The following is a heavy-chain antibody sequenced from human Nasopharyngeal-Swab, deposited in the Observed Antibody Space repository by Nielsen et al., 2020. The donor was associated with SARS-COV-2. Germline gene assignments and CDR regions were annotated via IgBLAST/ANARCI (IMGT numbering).Heavy chain of an antibody. CDR1: GGSISSGGYS. Sequence: SETLSLTCAVSGGSISSGGYSWSWIRQPPGKGLEWIGYIYHSGSTYYNPSLKSRVTISVDRSKNQFSLKLSSVTAADTAVYYCARGGSSSWYYYYYSMDVWGQGTTVTVSS. V-gene: IGHV4-30-2*01. J-gene: IGHJ6*02. D-gene: IGHD6-13*01. CDR2: IYHSGST. CDR3: ARGGSSSWYYYYYSMDV.